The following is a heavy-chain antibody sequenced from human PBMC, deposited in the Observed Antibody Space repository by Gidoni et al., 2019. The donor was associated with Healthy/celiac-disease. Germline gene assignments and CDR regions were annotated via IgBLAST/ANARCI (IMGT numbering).Heavy chain of an antibody. Sequence: EVQLVESGGGLVQPGGSLRLSCSASGFTISSYAMHWVRQAPEKGLEYVSAISSNGGRTYYEDSEKSRFTISRDNSKNTLYLQMSSLRAEDTAVYYCVKALTGNAFDIWGQGTMVTVSS. CDR1: GFTISSYA. J-gene: IGHJ3*02. CDR2: ISSNGGRT. CDR3: VKALTGNAFDI. D-gene: IGHD3-10*01. V-gene: IGHV3-64D*06.